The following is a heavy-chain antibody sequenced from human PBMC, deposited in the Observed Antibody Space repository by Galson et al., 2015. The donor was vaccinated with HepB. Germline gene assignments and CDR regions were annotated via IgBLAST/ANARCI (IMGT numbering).Heavy chain of an antibody. CDR3: ARGGSSSWYGLPTGTYYMDV. CDR2: TYYRSKWYN. D-gene: IGHD6-13*01. Sequence: CAISGDSVSSNSAAWNWIRQSPSRGLEWLGRTYYRSKWYNDYAVSVKSRITINPDTSKNQFSLQLNSVTPEDTAVYYCARGGSSSWYGLPTGTYYMDVWGKGTTVTVSS. V-gene: IGHV6-1*01. CDR1: GDSVSSNSAA. J-gene: IGHJ6*03.